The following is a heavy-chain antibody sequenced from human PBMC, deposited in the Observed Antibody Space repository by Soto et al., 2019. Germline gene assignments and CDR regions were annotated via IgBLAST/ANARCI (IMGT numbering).Heavy chain of an antibody. CDR1: GYTITSYA. V-gene: IGHV1-3*01. CDR2: INAGNGNT. Sequence: QVQLVQSGAEVKKPGASVKVSCRASGYTITSYAMHWVRQAPGQRLEWMGWINAGNGNTKYSQKFQGRVTITRDTSASTAYMELSSLRSEYTAVYYCARDLGGWPDYWGQGTLVTVSS. J-gene: IGHJ4*02. CDR3: ARDLGGWPDY. D-gene: IGHD6-19*01.